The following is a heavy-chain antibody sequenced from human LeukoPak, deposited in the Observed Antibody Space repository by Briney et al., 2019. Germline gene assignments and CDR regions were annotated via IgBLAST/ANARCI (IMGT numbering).Heavy chain of an antibody. J-gene: IGHJ4*02. CDR1: GFTFSHYT. CDR3: ATDGLTGRTDGTLES. V-gene: IGHV3-30-3*01. CDR2: ILYDGSAK. D-gene: IGHD1-20*01. Sequence: PGGSLRLSCAASGFTFSHYTMHWVRQAAGKGLEWVALILYDGSAKYHVDSVKGRFTISRDDSKNTLYLQLNSLRGEDTAMYYCATDGLTGRTDGTLESWGQGTLVTVSS.